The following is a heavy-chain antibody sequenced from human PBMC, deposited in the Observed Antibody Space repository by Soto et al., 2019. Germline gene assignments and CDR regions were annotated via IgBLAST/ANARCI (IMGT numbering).Heavy chain of an antibody. D-gene: IGHD2-2*01. Sequence: GESLKISCKGSGYSFTSYWISWVRQMPGKGLEWMGRIDPSDSYTNYSPSFQGHVTISADKSISTAYLQWSSLKASDTAMYYCASDIVVVPAAIVCAFDIWGQVTIFT. CDR2: IDPSDSYT. CDR3: ASDIVVVPAAIVCAFDI. V-gene: IGHV5-10-1*01. CDR1: GYSFTSYW. J-gene: IGHJ3*02.